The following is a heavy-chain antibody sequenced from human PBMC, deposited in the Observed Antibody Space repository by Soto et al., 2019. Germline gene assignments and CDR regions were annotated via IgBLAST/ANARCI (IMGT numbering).Heavy chain of an antibody. CDR1: GYTFTSYA. CDR2: INAGNGNT. D-gene: IGHD2-2*01. CDR3: ARGGGCSSTSCYASAFDI. V-gene: IGHV1-3*01. J-gene: IGHJ3*02. Sequence: QVQLVQSGAEVTKPGASVKVSCKSSGYTFTSYAMHWVLQAPGQRLEWMGWINAGNGNTKYSQKFQGRVTITRDTFVTSAYMELSSLASEDTAVYSLARGGGCSSTSCYASAFDIWGQGTMVTVSS.